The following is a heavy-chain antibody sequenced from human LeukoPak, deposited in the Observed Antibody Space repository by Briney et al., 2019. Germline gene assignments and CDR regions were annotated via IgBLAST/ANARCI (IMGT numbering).Heavy chain of an antibody. CDR3: ARAHRIAVAGALGY. Sequence: GASVKVSCKASGYTFTGYYMHWVRQAPGQGLEWMGWINPNSGGTGYAQKFQGRVTMTRNTSIGTAYMELSSLRSEDTAVYYCARAHRIAVAGALGYWGQGTLVTVSS. CDR1: GYTFTGYY. D-gene: IGHD6-19*01. CDR2: INPNSGGT. J-gene: IGHJ4*02. V-gene: IGHV1-2*02.